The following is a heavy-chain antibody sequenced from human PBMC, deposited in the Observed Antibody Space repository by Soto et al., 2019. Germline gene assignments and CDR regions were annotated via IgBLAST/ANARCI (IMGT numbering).Heavy chain of an antibody. Sequence: SETLSLTCSVSGDSISSYFRNWIRQPPGEGLEWIGCIYDSGSTDYNPSLKSRVTMSLDTSKKQLSLRLNSVTAADTAVYYCVSSRTAIYGDAFDVWGQGTMVTVSS. CDR2: IYDSGST. D-gene: IGHD2-21*02. CDR1: GDSISSYF. J-gene: IGHJ3*01. CDR3: VSSRTAIYGDAFDV. V-gene: IGHV4-59*03.